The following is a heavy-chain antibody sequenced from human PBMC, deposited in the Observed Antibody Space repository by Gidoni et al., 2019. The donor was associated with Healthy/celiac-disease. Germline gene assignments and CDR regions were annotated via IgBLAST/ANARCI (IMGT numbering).Heavy chain of an antibody. CDR2: IWYVGSNK. CDR3: ARSVKAAGAGGWYYGMDV. J-gene: IGHJ6*02. CDR1: GFPVSSNC. V-gene: IGHV3-33*01. Sequence: QVQLVASGGGVVPPGRFLRLPCAAPGFPVSSNCLDWVRQAPGKGQEGVSVIWYVGSNKCYADSVKGRFTISRDNSKNTLYLKMNSLRAEDTAVYYCARSVKAAGAGGWYYGMDVWGQGTTVTVSS. D-gene: IGHD6-13*01.